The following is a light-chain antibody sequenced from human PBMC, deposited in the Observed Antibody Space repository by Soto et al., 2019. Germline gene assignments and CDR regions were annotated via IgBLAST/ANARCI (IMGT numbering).Light chain of an antibody. Sequence: EIVVTQSPGTLSLSPGERATLSCRASQSVRNDHVAWYQQKTGQAPRLLISRAVTRAIGIPDRFSGSGSGTGFTLTISSLEPEDFALYYCQQYGTTPWTFGQGTKVDI. CDR1: QSVRNDH. CDR3: QQYGTTPWT. CDR2: RAV. V-gene: IGKV3-20*01. J-gene: IGKJ1*01.